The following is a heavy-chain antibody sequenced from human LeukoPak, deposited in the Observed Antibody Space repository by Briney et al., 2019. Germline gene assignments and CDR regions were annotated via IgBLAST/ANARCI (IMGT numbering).Heavy chain of an antibody. CDR2: IYHSGST. Sequence: SGTLSLTCAVSGGSISSSNWWSWVRQPPGKGLEWIGEIYHSGSTNYNPSLKSRVTISVDKSKNQFSLKLGSVTAADTAVYYCARWLAQKDIVVVPAAIHDAFDIWGQGTMVTVSS. CDR3: ARWLAQKDIVVVPAAIHDAFDI. D-gene: IGHD2-2*01. CDR1: GGSISSSNW. V-gene: IGHV4-4*02. J-gene: IGHJ3*02.